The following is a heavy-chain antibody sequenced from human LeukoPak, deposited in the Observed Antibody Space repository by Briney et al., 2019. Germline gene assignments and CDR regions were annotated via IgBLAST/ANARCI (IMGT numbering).Heavy chain of an antibody. J-gene: IGHJ4*02. CDR1: GGSISSGGYS. CDR2: IYYSGST. Sequence: PSETLSLTCAVSGGSISSGGYSWSWIRQPPGKGLEWIGYIYYSGSTYYNPSLKSRVTISVDTSKNQFSLKLSSVTAADTAVYYCARDLDYYGSGSYPYWGQGTLVTVSS. CDR3: ARDLDYYGSGSYPY. V-gene: IGHV4-30-4*07. D-gene: IGHD3-10*01.